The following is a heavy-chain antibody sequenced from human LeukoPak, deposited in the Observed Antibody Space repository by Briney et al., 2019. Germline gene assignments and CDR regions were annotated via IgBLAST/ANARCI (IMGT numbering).Heavy chain of an antibody. D-gene: IGHD3-9*01. J-gene: IGHJ4*02. V-gene: IGHV3-21*01. Sequence: NPGGSLRLSCAASGFTFSSYSMNWVRQAPGKGLEWVSSISSRSSYIYYADSVKGRFTISRDNAKNSLYLQMNSLRAEDTAVYSCARSLIDYDILTGYYESHYFDYWGQGTLVTVSS. CDR2: ISSRSSYI. CDR3: ARSLIDYDILTGYYESHYFDY. CDR1: GFTFSSYS.